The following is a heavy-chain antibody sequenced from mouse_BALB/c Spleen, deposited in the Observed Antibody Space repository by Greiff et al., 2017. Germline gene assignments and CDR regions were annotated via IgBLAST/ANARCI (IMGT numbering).Heavy chain of an antibody. V-gene: IGHV1S137*01. Sequence: VQLVESGAELMKPGVSVKISCKGSGYTFTDYAMHWVKQSHAKSLEWIGVISTYYGDASYNQKFKGKATMTVDKSSSTAYMELARLTSEDSAIYYCARHRYDGRLYYYAMDYWGQGTSVTVSS. D-gene: IGHD2-14*01. J-gene: IGHJ4*01. CDR3: ARHRYDGRLYYYAMDY. CDR2: ISTYYGDA. CDR1: GYTFTDYA.